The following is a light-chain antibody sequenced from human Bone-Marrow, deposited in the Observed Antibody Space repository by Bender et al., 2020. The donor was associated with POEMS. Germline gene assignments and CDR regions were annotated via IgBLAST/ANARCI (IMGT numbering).Light chain of an antibody. J-gene: IGLJ2*01. CDR2: TNN. CDR3: SSYAGMNRVI. CDR1: GSNIGGYP. Sequence: QSVLTQPPSVSGTPGQRVTISCSGSGSNIGGYPVNWYQQLPGTAPRLLIYTNNERPSGVSNRFSGSKSGNTASLTVSGLQAEDEADYYCSSYAGMNRVIFVGGTKLTVL. V-gene: IGLV1-44*01.